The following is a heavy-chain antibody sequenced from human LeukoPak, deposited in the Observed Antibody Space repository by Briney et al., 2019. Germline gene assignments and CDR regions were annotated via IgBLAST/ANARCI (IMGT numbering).Heavy chain of an antibody. CDR1: GFTFSSYW. CDR3: AKTAVVITFRFDD. CDR2: IKQDGSEK. D-gene: IGHD4/OR15-4a*01. Sequence: GGSLRLSCAASGFTFSSYWMSWVRQAPGKGLEWVANIKQDGSEKYYVDSVKGRFTISRDNSKNMVYLQMNSLRADDTAVYYCAKTAVVITFRFDDWGQGALVTVSS. J-gene: IGHJ4*02. V-gene: IGHV3-7*03.